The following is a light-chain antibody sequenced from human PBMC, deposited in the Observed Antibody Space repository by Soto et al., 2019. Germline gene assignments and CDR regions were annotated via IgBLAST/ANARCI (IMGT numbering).Light chain of an antibody. CDR2: DAS. V-gene: IGKV3-11*01. Sequence: EILLTHFPPTRSCSPGKTATPSARPSRMVGTSLAWYQQKAGQAPRLLIYDASNRATGIPARFSGSGSGTDFTLTISSLEPEDFAIYYCQQRITWPSTFGQGTKLEIK. J-gene: IGKJ2*01. CDR3: QQRITWPST. CDR1: RMVGTS.